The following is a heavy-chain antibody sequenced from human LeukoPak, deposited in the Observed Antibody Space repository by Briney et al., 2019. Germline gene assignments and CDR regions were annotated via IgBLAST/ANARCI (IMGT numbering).Heavy chain of an antibody. D-gene: IGHD3-22*01. CDR1: GGSISSSSYY. J-gene: IGHJ4*02. Sequence: SETLSLTCTVSGGSISSSSYYWGWIRQPPGKGLEWIGSIYYSGSTYYNPSLKSRVTISVDTSKNQFSLKLSSVTAADTAVYYCAGHVSYYDSSGIYDYWGQGTLVTVSS. CDR3: AGHVSYYDSSGIYDY. V-gene: IGHV4-39*01. CDR2: IYYSGST.